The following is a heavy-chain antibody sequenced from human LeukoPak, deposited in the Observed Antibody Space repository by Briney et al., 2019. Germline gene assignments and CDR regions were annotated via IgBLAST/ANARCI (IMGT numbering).Heavy chain of an antibody. CDR1: GYTFTSLD. V-gene: IGHV1-8*03. CDR3: ARVDGSPDY. CDR2: INPNSGNR. Sequence: GASVKVSCKASGYTFTSLDINWVRQATGQGLEWMGWINPNSGNRGFAQQFQGRVTITRDTSIRTAYMELTSLRSEDTAVYYCARVDGSPDYWGQGTLDTVSS. D-gene: IGHD2-15*01. J-gene: IGHJ4*02.